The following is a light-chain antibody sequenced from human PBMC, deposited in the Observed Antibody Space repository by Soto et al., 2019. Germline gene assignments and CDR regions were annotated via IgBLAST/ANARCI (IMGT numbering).Light chain of an antibody. Sequence: QSVLTQPPSASGTPGQRVTISCSGSSSNIGSNIVNWYQQVPGTAPKLLIYSTDQRPSGVPDRFSGSKSGTSASLAISGLQSEDEADYYCEAWDDSLNGRVFGGGTKVTVL. CDR2: STD. CDR3: EAWDDSLNGRV. J-gene: IGLJ2*01. V-gene: IGLV1-44*01. CDR1: SSNIGSNI.